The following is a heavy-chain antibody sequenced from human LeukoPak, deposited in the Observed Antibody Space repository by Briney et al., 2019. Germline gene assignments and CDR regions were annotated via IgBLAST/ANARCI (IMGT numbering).Heavy chain of an antibody. D-gene: IGHD5-12*01. J-gene: IGHJ4*02. Sequence: ASVKVSCKASGYTFGSCDINWVRQATGQGLEWMGWMNPNSGDTGSAQNFQGRVTFTRDTSISTAYMELSSLTSEDTAVYYCTVGDVASGYDGTDYWGQGTLVTVSS. CDR3: TVGDVASGYDGTDY. CDR1: GYTFGSCD. CDR2: MNPNSGDT. V-gene: IGHV1-8*03.